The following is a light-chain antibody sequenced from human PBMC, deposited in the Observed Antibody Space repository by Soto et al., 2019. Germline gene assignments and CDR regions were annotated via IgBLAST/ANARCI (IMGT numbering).Light chain of an antibody. V-gene: IGLV2-14*01. CDR1: ATDVGAYNY. CDR3: SSYTSSSTWV. CDR2: AVT. Sequence: QSALTQPASVSGSPGQSITLSCTGTATDVGAYNYVSWYQQHPGRAPKLIIYAVTDRPSGVADRFSGSKSGDTASLTISGLQAEDEADYYCSSYTSSSTWVFGGGTKLTVL. J-gene: IGLJ3*02.